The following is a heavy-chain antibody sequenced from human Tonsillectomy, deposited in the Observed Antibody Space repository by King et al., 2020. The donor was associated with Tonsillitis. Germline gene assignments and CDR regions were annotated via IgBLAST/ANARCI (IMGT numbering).Heavy chain of an antibody. D-gene: IGHD3-3*01. CDR2: MSDDGSNK. V-gene: IGHV3-30-3*01. J-gene: IGHJ4*02. CDR1: GFPLSSYG. CDR3: AREGYSIFALDE. Sequence: VQLVESGGGVDQPGRSLRLSCTASGFPLSSYGMHWVRQAPGKGLEWVAVMSDDGSNKDYADSVKGRFTISRDTSKNMLYLQMNSLRAEDTAVYYCAREGYSIFALDEWGQGTLVTVSS.